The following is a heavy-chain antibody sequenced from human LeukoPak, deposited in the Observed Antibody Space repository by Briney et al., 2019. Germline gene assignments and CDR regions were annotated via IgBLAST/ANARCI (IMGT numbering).Heavy chain of an antibody. D-gene: IGHD6-19*01. J-gene: IGHJ6*03. CDR2: INHSGST. CDR3: ARDHVVSSGWFSYYYYYMDV. CDR1: GGSFSGYY. V-gene: IGHV4-34*01. Sequence: SETLSLTCAVYGGSFSGYYWSWIRQPPGKGLEWIGEINHSGSTNYNPSLKSRVTISVDTSKNQFSLKLRSVTAADTAVYYCARDHVVSSGWFSYYYYYMDVWGKGTTVTVSS.